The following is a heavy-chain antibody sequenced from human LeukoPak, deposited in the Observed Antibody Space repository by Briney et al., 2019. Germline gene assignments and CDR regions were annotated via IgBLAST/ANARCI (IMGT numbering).Heavy chain of an antibody. V-gene: IGHV4-39*01. J-gene: IGHJ5*02. Sequence: SETLSLTCTVSGGSISSSSYYWGWIRQPPGKGLEWIGSIYYSGSTYYNPSPKSRVTISVDTSKNQFSLKLSSVTAADTAVYYCARHLEYDFWSGYYTGWFDPWGQGTLVTVSS. CDR3: ARHLEYDFWSGYYTGWFDP. CDR2: IYYSGST. CDR1: GGSISSSSYY. D-gene: IGHD3-3*01.